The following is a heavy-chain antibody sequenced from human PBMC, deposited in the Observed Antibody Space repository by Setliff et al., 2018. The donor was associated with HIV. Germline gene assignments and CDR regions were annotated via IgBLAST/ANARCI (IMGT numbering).Heavy chain of an antibody. CDR2: IYPGDSDT. V-gene: IGHV5-51*01. Sequence: GESLKISCKGSGYSFTNHWIGWVRQMPGKGLEWMAIIYPGDSDTRYGPSFQSHVTISADKSTNTAFLQWSSLKASDSAMYYCSRGIAVAGHDFANTPGDIWGQGTMVTVSS. CDR3: SRGIAVAGHDFANTPGDI. CDR1: GYSFTNHW. D-gene: IGHD6-19*01. J-gene: IGHJ3*02.